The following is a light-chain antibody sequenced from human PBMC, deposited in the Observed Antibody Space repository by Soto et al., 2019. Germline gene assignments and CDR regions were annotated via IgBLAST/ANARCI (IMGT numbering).Light chain of an antibody. CDR2: GNS. J-gene: IGLJ1*01. Sequence: QSALAQPPSVSGAPGQRVTISCTGSSSNIGAGYDVHWYQQLPGTAPKLLIYGNSNRPSGVPDRFSGSKSGTSASLAITGLQAEDEADYNCQSYDSYLSDLYVLGTVTKVTVL. CDR3: QSYDSYLSDLYV. V-gene: IGLV1-40*01. CDR1: SSNIGAGYD.